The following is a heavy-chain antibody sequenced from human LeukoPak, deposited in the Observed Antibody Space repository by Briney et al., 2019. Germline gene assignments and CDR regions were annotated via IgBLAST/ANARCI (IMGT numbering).Heavy chain of an antibody. CDR1: GFIFSSYN. CDR2: ISSSSSYI. D-gene: IGHD2-8*01. Sequence: GGSLRLSCAASGFIFSSYNMNWVRQAPGKGLEWVSSISSSSSYIYYADSVKGRFTISRDNAETSLYLQMNSLRAEDTAVYYCAREGVGHYYYYYYMDVWGKGTTVTISS. CDR3: AREGVGHYYYYYYMDV. V-gene: IGHV3-21*01. J-gene: IGHJ6*03.